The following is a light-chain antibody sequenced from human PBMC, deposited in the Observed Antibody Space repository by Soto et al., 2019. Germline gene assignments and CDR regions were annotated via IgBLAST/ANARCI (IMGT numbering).Light chain of an antibody. CDR1: QTISRNY. V-gene: IGKV3-20*01. CDR3: QQYGGPVPWT. Sequence: EVVLTQSPGTLSLSPGERATVSCRASQTISRNYLAWYQKKPGQAPRLLIYGASTRATGIPDRFTGSGSGIDFTLTIARLEPEDFAVYYCQQYGGPVPWTFGQGTKVEV. CDR2: GAS. J-gene: IGKJ1*01.